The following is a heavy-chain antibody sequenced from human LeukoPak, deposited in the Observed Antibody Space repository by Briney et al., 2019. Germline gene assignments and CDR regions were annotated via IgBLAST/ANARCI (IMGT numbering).Heavy chain of an antibody. Sequence: ASVKVSCKASGGTFSSYAISWVRQAPGQGLEWMGGIIPIFGTANYAQKFQGRVTITADESTSTAYMELSSLRSEDTAVYYCARRIGPAAILLGWSAPWGRGTLVTVSS. D-gene: IGHD2-2*01. J-gene: IGHJ5*02. CDR3: ARRIGPAAILLGWSAP. CDR1: GGTFSSYA. CDR2: IIPIFGTA. V-gene: IGHV1-69*13.